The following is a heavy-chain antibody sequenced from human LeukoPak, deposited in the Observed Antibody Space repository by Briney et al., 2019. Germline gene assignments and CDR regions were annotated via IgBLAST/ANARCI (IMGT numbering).Heavy chain of an antibody. CDR3: ARSGEYLLHCYFMDV. CDR2: INPSGDST. CDR1: GYAFTNYY. V-gene: IGHV1-46*01. D-gene: IGHD2-2*01. J-gene: IGHJ6*02. Sequence: ASVQDSCKACGYAFTNYYMHWVRQAPAQGLEWMGIINPSGDSTSYAQKFQGRVTMTRDTSTSTVYMELSSLRSEDKAVYYCARSGEYLLHCYFMDVWGQGTTVTVSS.